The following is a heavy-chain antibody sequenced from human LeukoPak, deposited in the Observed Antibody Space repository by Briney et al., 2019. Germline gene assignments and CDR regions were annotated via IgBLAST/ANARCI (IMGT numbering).Heavy chain of an antibody. D-gene: IGHD3-22*01. CDR2: INTGNGNT. J-gene: IGHJ4*02. V-gene: IGHV1-3*04. CDR3: ARAPYYFDSRGYYYGQFDY. CDR1: GYTLTSCA. Sequence: ASVKVSCKASGYTLTSCAMYWVRQAPGQRLEWMGWINTGNGNTKYSQKFQGRVTITRDTSASTAYMELSSLRSEDTAVYYCARAPYYFDSRGYYYGQFDYWGQGTLVTVSS.